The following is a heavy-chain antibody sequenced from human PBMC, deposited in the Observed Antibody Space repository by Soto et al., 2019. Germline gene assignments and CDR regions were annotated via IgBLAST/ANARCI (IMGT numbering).Heavy chain of an antibody. Sequence: SETLSLTCTVSGGSISSYYWSWIRQPPGKGLEWIGYIYYSGSTNYNPSLKSRVTISVDTSKNQFSLKLSSVTAADTAVYYCASLYYYYGMDVWGQGTTVTVSS. J-gene: IGHJ6*02. CDR2: IYYSGST. CDR1: GGSISSYY. V-gene: IGHV4-59*01. CDR3: ASLYYYYGMDV.